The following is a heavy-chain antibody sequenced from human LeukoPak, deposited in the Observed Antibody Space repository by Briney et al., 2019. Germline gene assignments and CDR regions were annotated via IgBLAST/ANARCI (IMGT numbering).Heavy chain of an antibody. J-gene: IGHJ4*02. Sequence: GSLRTLRASLGFNFISLCLGLGRPAPGKGLEWVSVISGRGDTTYYADSVRGRFTISRDNSQNTLYLQMNSLRAEDTAAYYCAKEADSNGWYSDYWGQGVLVTVSS. D-gene: IGHD6-19*01. V-gene: IGHV3-23*01. CDR3: AKEADSNGWYSDY. CDR2: ISGRGDTT. CDR1: GFNFISLC.